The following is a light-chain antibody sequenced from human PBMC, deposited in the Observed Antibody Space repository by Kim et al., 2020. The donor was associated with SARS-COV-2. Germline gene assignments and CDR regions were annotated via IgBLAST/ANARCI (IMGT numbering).Light chain of an antibody. V-gene: IGLV3-25*03. CDR1: ALPKQY. J-gene: IGLJ2*01. CDR3: QSADSSGTPLVV. CDR2: KDS. Sequence: SYELTQPPSVSVSPGQTARNTCSGDALPKQYAYWYQQKPGQAPVLVIYKDSERPSGIPERFPGSTSGTTVTLTISGVQAEDEADYYCQSADSSGTPLVVF.